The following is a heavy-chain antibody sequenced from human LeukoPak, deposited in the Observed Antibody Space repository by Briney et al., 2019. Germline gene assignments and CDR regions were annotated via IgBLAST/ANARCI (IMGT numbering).Heavy chain of an antibody. V-gene: IGHV3-30*18. D-gene: IGHD3-10*01. CDR3: AKNKGSYQYNYYGMEV. CDR1: GFTFSTYG. J-gene: IGHJ6*02. Sequence: PGRSLRLSCAASGFTFSTYGMNWVRQAPGKGLEWVAALSYDGYNDHYADSVRGRFAISRDNSKNTLFLQMNNLRVEDMAMYYCAKNKGSYQYNYYGMEVWGQGTTVSVSS. CDR2: LSYDGYND.